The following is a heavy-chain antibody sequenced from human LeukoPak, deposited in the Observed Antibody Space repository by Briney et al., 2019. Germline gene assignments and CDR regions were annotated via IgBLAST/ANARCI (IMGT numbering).Heavy chain of an antibody. CDR2: IYHSGST. CDR1: GGSISSGGYY. J-gene: IGHJ3*02. V-gene: IGHV4-30-2*01. Sequence: PSQTLSLTCTVSGGSISSGGYYWSWIRQPPGKGLEWIGYIYHSGSTYYNPSLKSRVTISVDRSKNQFSLKLSSVTAADTAVYYCARDIRYQLLPVAFDIWGQGTMVTVSS. D-gene: IGHD2-2*01. CDR3: ARDIRYQLLPVAFDI.